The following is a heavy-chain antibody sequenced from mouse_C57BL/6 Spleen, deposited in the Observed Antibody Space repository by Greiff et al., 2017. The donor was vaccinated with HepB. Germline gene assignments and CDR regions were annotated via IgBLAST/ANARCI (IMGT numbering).Heavy chain of an antibody. V-gene: IGHV1-82*01. CDR1: GYAFSSSW. CDR3: ARRWLLRGYYAMDY. CDR2: IYPGDGDT. D-gene: IGHD2-3*01. J-gene: IGHJ4*01. Sequence: QVQLKESGPELVKPGASVKISCKASGYAFSSSWMNWVKQRPGKGLEWIGRIYPGDGDTNYNGKFKGKATLTADKSSSTAYMQLSSLTSEDSAVYCCARRWLLRGYYAMDYWGQGTSVTVSS.